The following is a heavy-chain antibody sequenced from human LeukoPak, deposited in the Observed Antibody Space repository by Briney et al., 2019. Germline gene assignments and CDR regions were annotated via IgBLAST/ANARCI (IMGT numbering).Heavy chain of an antibody. J-gene: IGHJ4*02. CDR3: ARHQYYGSGSYDH. CDR2: IYYSGST. D-gene: IGHD3-10*01. CDR1: GGSISSSSYY. Sequence: PSQTLSLTCTVSGGSISSSSYYWGWIRQPPGKGLEWIGSIYYSGSTYYNPSLKSRVTIPVDTSKNQFSLKLSSVTAADTAVYYCARHQYYGSGSYDHWGQGTLVTVSS. V-gene: IGHV4-39*01.